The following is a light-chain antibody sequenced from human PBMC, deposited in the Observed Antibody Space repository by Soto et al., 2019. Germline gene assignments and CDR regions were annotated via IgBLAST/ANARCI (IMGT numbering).Light chain of an antibody. J-gene: IGKJ1*01. CDR3: QQYNSYPWT. CDR2: EAS. V-gene: IGKV1-5*03. Sequence: DLQMTQSPSTLSASVGDRVTITCRASQSINSWLAWHQQKPGKAPKLLIYEASTLESGVPSRFSGSASGTEFTLTISSLQPDDFAAYDCQQYNSYPWTFGQGTKVEIK. CDR1: QSINSW.